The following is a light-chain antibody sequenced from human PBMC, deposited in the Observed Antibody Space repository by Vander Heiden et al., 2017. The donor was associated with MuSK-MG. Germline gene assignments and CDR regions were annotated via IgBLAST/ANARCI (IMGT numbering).Light chain of an antibody. Sequence: SVLPPPPAASGTRGQRVTISGSGSSSNIGSNTVNWYQHLPVTAPKLLIYTNNQRPSGVPDRFSGSKSGTSASLAVSGLQSEDEADYYCAAWDDSLNGVVFGGGTKLTVL. V-gene: IGLV1-44*01. CDR2: TNN. J-gene: IGLJ2*01. CDR3: AAWDDSLNGVV. CDR1: SSNIGSNT.